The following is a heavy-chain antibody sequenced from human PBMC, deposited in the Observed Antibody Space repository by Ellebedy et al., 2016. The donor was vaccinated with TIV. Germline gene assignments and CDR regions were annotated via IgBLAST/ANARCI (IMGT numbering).Heavy chain of an antibody. J-gene: IGHJ4*02. CDR1: AGSLSISSNY. CDR2: VYYSGST. D-gene: IGHD3-10*01. V-gene: IGHV4-39*01. Sequence: MPSETLSLTCTVAAGSLSISSNYWGWLRQPPGKGLEGIGRVYYSGSTYYNPSLKSRVTISVDPSKNQFSLKLSSVTAADTAVFYCARHLGTYFDYWGQGTLVTVSS. CDR3: ARHLGTYFDY.